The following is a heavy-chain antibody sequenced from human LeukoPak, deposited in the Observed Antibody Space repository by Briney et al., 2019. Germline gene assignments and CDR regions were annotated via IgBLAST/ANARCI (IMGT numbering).Heavy chain of an antibody. J-gene: IGHJ6*03. D-gene: IGHD3-10*01. CDR1: GYSFTSYW. CDR2: IYPGDSDT. Sequence: GESLKISCQGSGYSFTSYWIAWVRQMPGKGLEWMGIIYPGDSDTRYSPSFQGQVTISADKSISTAYLQWSSLKASDTAMYYCARHVGGWFGELRYYMDVWGKGTTVTVSS. V-gene: IGHV5-51*01. CDR3: ARHVGGWFGELRYYMDV.